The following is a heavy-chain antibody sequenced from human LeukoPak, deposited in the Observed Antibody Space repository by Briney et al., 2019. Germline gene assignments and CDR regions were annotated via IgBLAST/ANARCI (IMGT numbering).Heavy chain of an antibody. V-gene: IGHV3-7*01. D-gene: IGHD3-10*01. J-gene: IGHJ4*02. Sequence: GGSLRLSCAASGFTFSSYWMSWVRQAPGKGLEWVANIKQDGSEKYYVDSVKGRFTISRDNAKNSLYLQMNSLRAEDTAVYYCARKPLYGSGSYLDYWGQGTLVTVSS. CDR3: ARKPLYGSGSYLDY. CDR1: GFTFSSYW. CDR2: IKQDGSEK.